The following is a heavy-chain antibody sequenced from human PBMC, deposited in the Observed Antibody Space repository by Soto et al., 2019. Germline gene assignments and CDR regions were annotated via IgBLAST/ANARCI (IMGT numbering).Heavy chain of an antibody. CDR1: GGSISSGDYY. J-gene: IGHJ6*02. Sequence: PSETLSLTCTVSGGSISSGDYYWSWIRQPPGKGLEWIGYIYYSGSTYYNPSLKSRVTISVDTSKNQFSLKLSSVTAADTAVYYCARDTLTSIAARSYYYGMDVWGQGTTVTVS. V-gene: IGHV4-30-4*01. CDR2: IYYSGST. D-gene: IGHD6-6*01. CDR3: ARDTLTSIAARSYYYGMDV.